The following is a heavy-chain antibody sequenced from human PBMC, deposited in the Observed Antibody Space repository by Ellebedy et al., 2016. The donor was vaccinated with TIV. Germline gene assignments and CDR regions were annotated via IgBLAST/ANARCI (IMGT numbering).Heavy chain of an antibody. Sequence: PGGSLRLSCGASGFTFGSYAISWVRQAPGKGLEWVSAISDSGELTFYADSVKSRFTISRDNSKNTLYLQMNSLRVDDTAVYFCAKGHPFYIWGQGALVTVSS. CDR2: ISDSGELT. V-gene: IGHV3-23*01. CDR3: AKGHPFYI. J-gene: IGHJ4*02. CDR1: GFTFGSYA. D-gene: IGHD2/OR15-2a*01.